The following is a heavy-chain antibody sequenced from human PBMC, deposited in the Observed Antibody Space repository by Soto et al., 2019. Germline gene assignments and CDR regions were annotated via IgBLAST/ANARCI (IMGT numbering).Heavy chain of an antibody. J-gene: IGHJ6*03. D-gene: IGHD6-6*01. Sequence: QVQLQQWGAGLLKPSETLSLTCAVYGGSFSGYYWSWIRQPPGKGLEWIGEINHSGSTNYNPSLKSRGTISVDTSKNQFSLKLSSMTAADTAVYYCARGTSSIAARYYYYMDVWGKGTTVTVSS. CDR3: ARGTSSIAARYYYYMDV. CDR1: GGSFSGYY. V-gene: IGHV4-34*01. CDR2: INHSGST.